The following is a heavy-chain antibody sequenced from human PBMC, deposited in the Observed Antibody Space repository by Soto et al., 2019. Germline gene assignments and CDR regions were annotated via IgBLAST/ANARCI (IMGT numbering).Heavy chain of an antibody. CDR2: IYSGGST. CDR1: GFTVSSNY. Sequence: EVQLVESGGGLVQPGGSLRLSCAASGFTVSSNYMSWVRQAPGKGLEWVSVIYSGGSTYYADSVKGRFTISRDNSKNTLYLQMNSLRAEDTAVYYCARASRNYYDSSGYLYYLAYWGQGTLVTVSS. J-gene: IGHJ4*02. CDR3: ARASRNYYDSSGYLYYLAY. D-gene: IGHD3-22*01. V-gene: IGHV3-66*01.